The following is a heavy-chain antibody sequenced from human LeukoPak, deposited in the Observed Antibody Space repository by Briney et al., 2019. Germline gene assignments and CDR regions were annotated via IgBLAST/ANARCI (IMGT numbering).Heavy chain of an antibody. D-gene: IGHD3-10*01. CDR3: ARALWFGETFPAY. Sequence: GGSLRLSCAASGFTVSTNYMTWVRQAPGKGLEWVSLIDSGGTTYYADSVKGRFTISRDNAKNSLYLQMNSLRAEDTAVYYCARALWFGETFPAYWGQGTLVTVSS. J-gene: IGHJ4*02. CDR1: GFTVSTNY. CDR2: IDSGGTT. V-gene: IGHV3-66*01.